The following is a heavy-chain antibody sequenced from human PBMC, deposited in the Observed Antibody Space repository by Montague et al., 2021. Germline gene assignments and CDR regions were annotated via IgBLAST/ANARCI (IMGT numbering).Heavy chain of an antibody. CDR2: IGGSGDDT. Sequence: SLRLSCAVSTSTFRTYVMSWVRQAPGTRLEWLSSIGGSGDDTHYADSVKGRFTISRDISRKTLYLQMDSLTAEDTAVYFCATRGTIVRGVISPQYFDYWGQGTQVTVSS. D-gene: IGHD3-10*01. CDR1: TSTFRTYV. CDR3: ATRGTIVRGVISPQYFDY. V-gene: IGHV3-23*01. J-gene: IGHJ4*02.